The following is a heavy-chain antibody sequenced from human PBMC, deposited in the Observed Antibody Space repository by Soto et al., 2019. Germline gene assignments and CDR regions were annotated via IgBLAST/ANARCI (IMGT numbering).Heavy chain of an antibody. V-gene: IGHV4-59*08. J-gene: IGHJ4*02. CDR3: ARHRQRAYTGYESGFDS. CDR2: IYYRGNT. D-gene: IGHD5-12*01. CDR1: GDSLNGYY. Sequence: QVRLRESGPGLVKPSETLSLSCSVSGDSLNGYYWSWIRQPPGKGLEWIGFIYYRGNTNYKPSLKSRVTISVDASKNQLSLRLSSVTAADSAVYYCARHRQRAYTGYESGFDSWGQGIMVTVSS.